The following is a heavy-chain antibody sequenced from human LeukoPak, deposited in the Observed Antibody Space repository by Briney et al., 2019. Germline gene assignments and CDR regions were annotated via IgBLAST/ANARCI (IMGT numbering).Heavy chain of an antibody. CDR1: GYTFTSYF. CDR3: ARVDEMAGYYFDY. CDR2: INPTGGST. J-gene: IGHJ4*02. D-gene: IGHD5-24*01. V-gene: IGHV1-46*01. Sequence: ASVKVSCKASGYTFTSYFIHWVRQAPGEGLEWMGIINPTGGSTRYAQKFQGRVTMTRDTSISTAYMELSRLRSDDTAVYYCARVDEMAGYYFDYWGQGTLVTVSS.